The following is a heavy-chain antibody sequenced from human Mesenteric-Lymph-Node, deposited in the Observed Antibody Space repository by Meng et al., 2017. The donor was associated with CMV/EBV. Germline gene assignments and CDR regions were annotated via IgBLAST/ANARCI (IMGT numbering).Heavy chain of an antibody. CDR3: ARDGGPATVAGPPGYYYYGMDV. CDR1: GFTFSSYS. J-gene: IGHJ6*02. D-gene: IGHD6-19*01. V-gene: IGHV3-21*01. Sequence: GESLKISCAASGFTFSSYSMNWVRQAPGKGLEWVSSISSSSSYIYYADSVKGRFTISRDNAKNSLYLQMNSLRAEDTAVYYCARDGGPATVAGPPGYYYYGMDVWGQGTTVTVSS. CDR2: ISSSSSYI.